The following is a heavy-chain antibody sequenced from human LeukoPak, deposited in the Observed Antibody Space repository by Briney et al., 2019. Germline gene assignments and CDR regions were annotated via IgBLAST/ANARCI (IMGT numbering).Heavy chain of an antibody. CDR3: ARDIVVVPAASTPFDY. CDR1: DYTFTSYG. V-gene: IGHV1-18*01. D-gene: IGHD2-2*01. Sequence: GASVKVSCKPSDYTFTSYGFTWVRQAPGQGLEWMGWISAYNGKTNFAQKLQGRITMTTDTSTSTAYMELRSLRSDDTAVYYCARDIVVVPAASTPFDYWGQGTLVTVSS. CDR2: ISAYNGKT. J-gene: IGHJ4*02.